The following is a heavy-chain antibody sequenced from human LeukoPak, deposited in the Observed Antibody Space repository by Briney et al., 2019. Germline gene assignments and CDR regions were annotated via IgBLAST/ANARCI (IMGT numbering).Heavy chain of an antibody. J-gene: IGHJ6*02. D-gene: IGHD3-10*01. Sequence: GSLRLSCAASGFTVSSNYMSWVRQAPGKGLEWVSVIYSGGSTHYADSVKGRFTISRHNSKNTLYLQMNSLRAEDTAVYYCARVPPRGPGRYYYGMDVWGQGTTVTVSS. CDR1: GFTVSSNY. V-gene: IGHV3-53*04. CDR2: IYSGGST. CDR3: ARVPPRGPGRYYYGMDV.